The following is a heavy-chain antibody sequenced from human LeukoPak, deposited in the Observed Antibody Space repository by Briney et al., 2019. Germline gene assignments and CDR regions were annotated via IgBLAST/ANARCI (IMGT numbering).Heavy chain of an antibody. D-gene: IGHD2-21*02. Sequence: GGSLRLSCAASGFTFSSYSMNWVRQAPGKGLEWVSSISSGSTYIYYADSVTGRFTISRDNAKNSLYLQMNSLRAEDTAVYYCARDGSRGNLVTAPDYWGQGTLVTVSS. V-gene: IGHV3-21*01. CDR3: ARDGSRGNLVTAPDY. J-gene: IGHJ4*02. CDR1: GFTFSSYS. CDR2: ISSGSTYI.